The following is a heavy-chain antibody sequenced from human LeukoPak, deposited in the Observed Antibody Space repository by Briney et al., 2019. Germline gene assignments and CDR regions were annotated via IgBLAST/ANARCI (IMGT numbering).Heavy chain of an antibody. D-gene: IGHD3-3*01. J-gene: IGHJ5*02. CDR1: GFTVSSNY. Sequence: GGSLRLSCAASGFTVSSNYMSWVRQAPGKGLEWVSVIYSGGSTYYADSVKGRFTISRDNSKNTLYLQMNSLRAEDPAVYYCARGLRGTKDSKLRFLGGGLNWFDPWGQGTLVSVSS. CDR2: IYSGGST. CDR3: ARGLRGTKDSKLRFLGGGLNWFDP. V-gene: IGHV3-53*05.